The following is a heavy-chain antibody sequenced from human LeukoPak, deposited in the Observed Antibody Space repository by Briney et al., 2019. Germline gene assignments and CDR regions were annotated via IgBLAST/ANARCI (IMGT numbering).Heavy chain of an antibody. D-gene: IGHD6-19*01. CDR1: GYTFTSYD. CDR3: ARGGVDSGWSPIAYYYGMDV. J-gene: IGHJ6*02. Sequence: GASVKVSCKASGYTFTSYDINWVRQATGQGLEWMGLMNPNSGNTGYAQKFQGRVTMTRNTSISTAYMELSSLRSEDTAVYYCARGGVDSGWSPIAYYYGMDVWGQGTTVTVSS. V-gene: IGHV1-8*01. CDR2: MNPNSGNT.